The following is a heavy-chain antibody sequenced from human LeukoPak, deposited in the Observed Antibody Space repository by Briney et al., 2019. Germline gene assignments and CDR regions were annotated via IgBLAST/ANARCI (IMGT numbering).Heavy chain of an antibody. D-gene: IGHD1-26*01. V-gene: IGHV4-39*01. CDR3: ARHEYSGSYYGLSWFDP. CDR1: GGSISSGLYY. CDR2: IYYSGST. J-gene: IGHJ5*02. Sequence: SQTLSLTCTVSGGSISSGLYYWGWIRQPPGKGLEWIASIYYSGSTYYNPSLKSRVTISVDTSKNQLSLKLSSLTAADTAVYYCARHEYSGSYYGLSWFDPWGQGTLVTVSS.